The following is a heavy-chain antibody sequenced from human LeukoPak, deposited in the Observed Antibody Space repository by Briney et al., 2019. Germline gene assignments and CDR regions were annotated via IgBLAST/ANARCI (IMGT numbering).Heavy chain of an antibody. Sequence: GGSLRLSCAASGFTFSSYAMHWVRQAPGKGLEWVAVISYDGSNKYYADSVKGRFTISRDNSKNTLYLQMNSLRAEDTAVYYCASVSSSSSWYEDYWGQGTLVTVSS. CDR2: ISYDGSNK. D-gene: IGHD6-13*01. J-gene: IGHJ4*02. V-gene: IGHV3-30-3*01. CDR3: ASVSSSSSWYEDY. CDR1: GFTFSSYA.